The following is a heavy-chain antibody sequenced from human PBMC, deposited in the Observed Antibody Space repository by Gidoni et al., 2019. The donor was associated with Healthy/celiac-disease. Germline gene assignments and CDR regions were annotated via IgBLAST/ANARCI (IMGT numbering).Heavy chain of an antibody. CDR1: GFHFSSYS. Sequence: EVQLVESGGGLVKPGGSLRLPGAAPGFHFSSYSMNWVRQAPGKGLGWVSSISSSSSYIYYADSVKGRFTISRDNAKNSLYLRMNSLRAEDTAVYYCARAPRQAYSSSWTLYDYYYYGMDVWGQGTTVTVSS. D-gene: IGHD6-13*01. CDR2: ISSSSSYI. CDR3: ARAPRQAYSSSWTLYDYYYYGMDV. J-gene: IGHJ6*02. V-gene: IGHV3-21*01.